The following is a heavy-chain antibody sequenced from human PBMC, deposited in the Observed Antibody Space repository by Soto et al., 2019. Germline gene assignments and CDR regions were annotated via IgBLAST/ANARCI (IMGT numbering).Heavy chain of an antibody. CDR1: GGSISSYY. Sequence: SETLSLTCTVSGGSISSYYWSWIRQPPGKGLEWIGYIYYSGSTNYNPSLKSRVTISVDTSKNQFSLKLSSVTAADTAVYYCARDIRPSTGTKTSWFDPWGQGTLVTVYS. V-gene: IGHV4-59*01. CDR2: IYYSGST. CDR3: ARDIRPSTGTKTSWFDP. D-gene: IGHD1-1*01. J-gene: IGHJ5*02.